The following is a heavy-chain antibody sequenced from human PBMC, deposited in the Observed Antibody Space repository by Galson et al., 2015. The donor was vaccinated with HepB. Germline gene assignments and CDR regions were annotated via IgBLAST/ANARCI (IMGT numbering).Heavy chain of an antibody. J-gene: IGHJ5*02. CDR1: GYTFTSYG. V-gene: IGHV1-18*04. Sequence: SVKVSCKASGYTFTSYGISWVRQAPGQGLEWMGWISAYNGNTNYAQKLQGRVTMTTDTSTSTAYMELRSLRSDDTAVYYCAREAPGIAAAGDNWFDPWGQGTLVTVSS. CDR3: AREAPGIAAAGDNWFDP. CDR2: ISAYNGNT. D-gene: IGHD6-13*01.